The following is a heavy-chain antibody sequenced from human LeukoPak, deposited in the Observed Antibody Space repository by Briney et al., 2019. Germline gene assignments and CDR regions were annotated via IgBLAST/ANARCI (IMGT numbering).Heavy chain of an antibody. Sequence: ASVKVSCKASGYTFTGYYMHWVRQAPGQGLEWMGWINPNSGGTNYAQKFQARVTMTRHTSISTAYMELSRLRSDDTAVYYCAREPSSWPFDYWGQGTLVTVSS. D-gene: IGHD6-13*01. CDR3: AREPSSWPFDY. CDR2: INPNSGGT. CDR1: GYTFTGYY. V-gene: IGHV1-2*02. J-gene: IGHJ4*02.